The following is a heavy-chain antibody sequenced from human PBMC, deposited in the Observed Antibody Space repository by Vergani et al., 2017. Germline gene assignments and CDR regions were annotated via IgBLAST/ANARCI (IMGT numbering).Heavy chain of an antibody. CDR2: INPNSGGT. V-gene: IGHV1-2*02. CDR1: GYIFSNYG. Sequence: QIHLVQSGGEVKKPGASVKVSCKASGYIFSNYGIIWVRQAPGQRLEWMGWINPNSGGTNYAQKFQGRVTMTRDTSISTAYMELSRLRSEDTAVYYCARDGYYDFWSGYYDFYYYYYMDVWGKGTTVTVSS. J-gene: IGHJ6*03. D-gene: IGHD3-3*01. CDR3: ARDGYYDFWSGYYDFYYYYYMDV.